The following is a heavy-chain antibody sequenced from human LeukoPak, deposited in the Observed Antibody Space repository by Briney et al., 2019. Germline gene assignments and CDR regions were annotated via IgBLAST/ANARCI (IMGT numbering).Heavy chain of an antibody. V-gene: IGHV4-59*01. J-gene: IGHJ5*02. Sequence: SETLSLTCTVSGGSISTYYWSWIRQTPGKGLESIGYIYYTGSTSYNPSLKSRVTMSLDASKNQFSLELNSVTPADTAVYYCARGGNYWPQWWFDPWGRGTLVSVSS. CDR1: GGSISTYY. CDR2: IYYTGST. CDR3: ARGGNYWPQWWFDP. D-gene: IGHD1-26*01.